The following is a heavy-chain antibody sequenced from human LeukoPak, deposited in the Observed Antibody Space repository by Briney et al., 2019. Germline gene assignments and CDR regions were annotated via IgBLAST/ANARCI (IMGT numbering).Heavy chain of an antibody. CDR2: IYPGDSDT. J-gene: IGHJ5*02. V-gene: IGHV5-51*01. Sequence: GEALKTSRKGFGYRFPKYWIGRVRQMPGKGLGGMGIIYPGDSDTRYSPSFQGQVTISADKSISTAYLQWSSLKASDTAMYYCARKQIAVAGFFDPWGQGTLVTVSS. CDR3: ARKQIAVAGFFDP. CDR1: GYRFPKYW. D-gene: IGHD6-19*01.